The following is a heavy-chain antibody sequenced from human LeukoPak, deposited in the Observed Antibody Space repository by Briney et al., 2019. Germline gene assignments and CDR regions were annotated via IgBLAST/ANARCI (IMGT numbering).Heavy chain of an antibody. CDR1: GFTFSSYS. J-gene: IGHJ5*02. CDR3: ARDDCSSTSCYDHNWFDP. CDR2: ISSSSSYI. V-gene: IGHV3-21*01. Sequence: PGGSLRLSCAASGFTFSSYSTNWVRQAPGKGLEWVSSISSSSSYIYYADSVKGRFAISRDNAKNSLYLQMNSLRAEDTAVYYCARDDCSSTSCYDHNWFDPWGQGTLVTVSS. D-gene: IGHD2-2*01.